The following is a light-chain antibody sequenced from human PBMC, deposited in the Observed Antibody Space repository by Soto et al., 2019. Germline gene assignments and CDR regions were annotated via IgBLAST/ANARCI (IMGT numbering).Light chain of an antibody. J-gene: IGKJ4*01. CDR2: GAS. V-gene: IGKV1-39*01. Sequence: DIQMTQSPSSLSASVGDRVTITCRASQSITNFLNWYQQKPGKAPKLLIYGASSLQSGVPSRFSGSGSGTDFTLTISSLQPEDFATYYCQQSYSTLLTFSGGTKVDIK. CDR3: QQSYSTLLT. CDR1: QSITNF.